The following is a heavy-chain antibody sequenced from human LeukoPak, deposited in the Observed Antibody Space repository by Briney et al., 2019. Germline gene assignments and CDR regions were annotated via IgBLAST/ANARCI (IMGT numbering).Heavy chain of an antibody. CDR1: GFTFEDYA. CDR2: ISWGGGST. CDR3: AKDRSGNSYGHFDY. V-gene: IGHV3-43D*04. D-gene: IGHD3-10*01. J-gene: IGHJ4*02. Sequence: GSLSLSCAASGFTFEDYAMHWVRQAPGKGLEGVSLISWGGGSTSYADSVKARFTISRDNSKTSLYLHMNSLRAEDTALYYCAKDRSGNSYGHFDYWGQGTLVTVSS.